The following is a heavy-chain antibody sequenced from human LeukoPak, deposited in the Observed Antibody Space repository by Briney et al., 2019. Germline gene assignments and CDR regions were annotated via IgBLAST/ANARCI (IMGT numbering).Heavy chain of an antibody. V-gene: IGHV3-23*01. Sequence: GGSLRLSCAASGFTFSNSGMTWVRQAPGKGLEWVSVITDSGGSTYYADSVKGRFTISRDNSQNTLFLEMNSLRTEDTAVYWCAKNLWSCNSAPVDWGQGTLVTVSS. CDR2: ITDSGGST. CDR3: AKNLWSCNSAPVD. J-gene: IGHJ4*02. CDR1: GFTFSNSG. D-gene: IGHD3-10*01.